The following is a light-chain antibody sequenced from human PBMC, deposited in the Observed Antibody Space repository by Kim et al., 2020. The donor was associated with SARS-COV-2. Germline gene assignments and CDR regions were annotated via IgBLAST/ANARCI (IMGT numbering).Light chain of an antibody. CDR2: GAS. CDR1: QSVSSSY. CDR3: QQYGSSPRYT. Sequence: SPGERATPPCRASQSVSSSYLAWYQQNPGRAPRLLIYGASSRATGIPDRFSGSGSGTDFTLTISRLGPEDFAVYYCQQYGSSPRYTCGQGTKLEI. V-gene: IGKV3-20*01. J-gene: IGKJ2*01.